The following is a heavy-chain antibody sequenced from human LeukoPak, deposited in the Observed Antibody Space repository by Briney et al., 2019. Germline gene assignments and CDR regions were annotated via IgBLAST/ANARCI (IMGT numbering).Heavy chain of an antibody. CDR1: GGSISSYY. V-gene: IGHV4-59*01. D-gene: IGHD6-6*01. CDR2: IYYSGST. CDR3: ARVALSGVWYSFGSSSSVYFDY. J-gene: IGHJ4*02. Sequence: SETLSLTCTVSGGSISSYYWSWIRQPPGKGLEWIGYIYYSGSTNYNPSLKSRVTISVDTSKNQFSLKLSSVTAADTAVYYCARVALSGVWYSFGSSSSVYFDYWGQGTLSPSPQ.